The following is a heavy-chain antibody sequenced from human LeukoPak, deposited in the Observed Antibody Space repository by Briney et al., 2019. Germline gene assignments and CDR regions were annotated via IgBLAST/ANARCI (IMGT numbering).Heavy chain of an antibody. D-gene: IGHD6-19*01. V-gene: IGHV3-33*06. CDR1: GFTFSSYG. J-gene: IGHJ4*02. Sequence: GGSLRLSCAASGFTFSSYGMHWVRQAPGKGLEWVAVIWYDGSNKYYADSVKGRFTISRDNSKNTLYLQMNSLRAEDTAVYYCAKALAVADSYFGYWGQGTLVTVSS. CDR2: IWYDGSNK. CDR3: AKALAVADSYFGY.